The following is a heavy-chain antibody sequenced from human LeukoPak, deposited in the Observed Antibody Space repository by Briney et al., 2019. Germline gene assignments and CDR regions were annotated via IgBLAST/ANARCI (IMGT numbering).Heavy chain of an antibody. V-gene: IGHV3-21*01. Sequence: GGSLRLSCAASGFTFSSYSMNWVRQAPGKGLEWVSSISSSSSYIYYADSVKGRFTISRDNAKNSLYLQMNSLRAEDTAVYYCASLERVLGAVNAFDIWGQGTMVTVSS. CDR2: ISSSSSYI. CDR1: GFTFSSYS. D-gene: IGHD3-3*01. CDR3: ASLERVLGAVNAFDI. J-gene: IGHJ3*02.